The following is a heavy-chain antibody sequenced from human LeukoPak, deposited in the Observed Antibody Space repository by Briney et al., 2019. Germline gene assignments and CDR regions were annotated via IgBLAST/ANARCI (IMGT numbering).Heavy chain of an antibody. CDR2: IWYDGSNK. V-gene: IGHV3-33*01. CDR3: ARDESCSSTSCYAAYYYGMDV. J-gene: IGHJ6*02. Sequence: GRSLRLSCAASGFTFSSYGMHWVRQAPGKGLEWVAVIWYDGSNKYYADSVKGRFTISRDNSENTLYLQMNSLRAEDTAVYYCARDESCSSTSCYAAYYYGMDVWGQGTTVTVSS. CDR1: GFTFSSYG. D-gene: IGHD2-2*01.